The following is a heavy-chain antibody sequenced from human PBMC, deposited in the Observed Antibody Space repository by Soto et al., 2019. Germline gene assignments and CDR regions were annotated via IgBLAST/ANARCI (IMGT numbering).Heavy chain of an antibody. CDR1: GFTVSSNY. V-gene: IGHV3-53*02. CDR3: AREKSSDYGDYGDRGYSFDYYGMYV. Sequence: EVQLVETGGGLIQPGGSLRLSCAASGFTVSSNYMSWVRQAPGKGLEWVSVIYSGGSTYYADSVKSRFTISRDNSKNTLYLQMNSLRAEDTAVYYCAREKSSDYGDYGDRGYSFDYYGMYVWGQGTTVTVAS. J-gene: IGHJ6*02. CDR2: IYSGGST. D-gene: IGHD4-17*01.